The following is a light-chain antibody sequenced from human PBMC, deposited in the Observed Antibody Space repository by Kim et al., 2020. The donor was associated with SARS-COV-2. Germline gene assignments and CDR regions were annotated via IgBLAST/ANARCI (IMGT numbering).Light chain of an antibody. Sequence: SYELTQPPSVSLAPGKTARITCGGNNIGGKTVHWYQQKPGQAPVVVIYYDTDRPSGIPERFSGSNSGNAATLTISGVEAGDEADYYCQVWDSPTDQVVFG. CDR2: YDT. CDR3: QVWDSPTDQVV. J-gene: IGLJ1*01. CDR1: NIGGKT. V-gene: IGLV3-21*04.